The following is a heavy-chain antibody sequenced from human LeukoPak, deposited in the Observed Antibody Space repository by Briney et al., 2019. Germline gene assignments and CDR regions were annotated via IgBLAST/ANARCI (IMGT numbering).Heavy chain of an antibody. J-gene: IGHJ4*02. CDR2: IDISGGST. CDR3: ANEVRPNDY. CDR1: GFTFSSHA. V-gene: IGHV3-23*01. D-gene: IGHD1-1*01. Sequence: PGGSLRLSCVASGFTFSSHAMCWVRQAPGKGLEWVASIDISGGSTYYEDSVQGRFTISRDNSKNTLYLEMNGLRVEDTALYYCANEVRPNDYWGQGTLVTVSS.